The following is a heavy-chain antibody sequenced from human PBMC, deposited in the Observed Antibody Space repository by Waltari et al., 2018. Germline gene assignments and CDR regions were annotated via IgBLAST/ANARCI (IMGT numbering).Heavy chain of an antibody. CDR2: IYYSGST. CDR1: GGSISSYY. V-gene: IGHV4-59*01. Sequence: QVQLQESGPGLVKPSETLSLTCTVSGGSISSYYWSWIRQPPGKGLEWIGYIYYSGSTNYNPSLKSRVTISVDTSKNQFSLKLSSVTAADTAVYYCASSIAVAAGLDYWGQGTLVTVSS. J-gene: IGHJ4*02. D-gene: IGHD6-19*01. CDR3: ASSIAVAAGLDY.